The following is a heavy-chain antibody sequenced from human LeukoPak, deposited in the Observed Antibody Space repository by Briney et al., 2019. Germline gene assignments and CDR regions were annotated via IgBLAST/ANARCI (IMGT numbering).Heavy chain of an antibody. CDR2: ISYIGTT. D-gene: IGHD4-17*01. V-gene: IGHV4-59*11. CDR3: ARDQTTVTKGFDI. Sequence: ASETLSLTCTVSGGSISTHYWTWIRQPPGKGLEWIGYISYIGTTNYNPSLKSRVSISVDTSKTYISLKLSSVTAADTAVYYWARDQTTVTKGFDIWGQGKKVTVSS. CDR1: GGSISTHY. J-gene: IGHJ3*02.